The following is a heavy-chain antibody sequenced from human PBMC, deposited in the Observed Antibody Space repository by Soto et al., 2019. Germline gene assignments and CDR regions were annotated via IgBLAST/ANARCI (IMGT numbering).Heavy chain of an antibody. V-gene: IGHV1-69*13. Sequence: SVKVSCKASGGTFSSYAISWVRQAPGQGLEWMGGIIPIFGTANYAQKFQGRVTITADESTSTAYMELSSLRSEDTAVYYCARGGPYDFWSGYYRPNYYYYYGMDVWGQGTTVTVSS. J-gene: IGHJ6*02. CDR3: ARGGPYDFWSGYYRPNYYYYYGMDV. CDR2: IIPIFGTA. CDR1: GGTFSSYA. D-gene: IGHD3-3*01.